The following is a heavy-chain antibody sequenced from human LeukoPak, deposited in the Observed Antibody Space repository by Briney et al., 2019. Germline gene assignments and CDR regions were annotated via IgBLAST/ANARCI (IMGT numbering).Heavy chain of an antibody. CDR2: IKSKTDGGTT. D-gene: IGHD4-17*01. CDR3: TTDRTTVTPKPDAFDI. Sequence: GGSLRLSCAASGFTFSNVWMSWVRQAPGKGLEWVGRIKSKTDGGTTDYAAPVKGRFTISRDDSKNTLYLQMNSLKTEDTAVYYCTTDRTTVTPKPDAFDIWGQGTMVTVSS. J-gene: IGHJ3*02. V-gene: IGHV3-15*01. CDR1: GFTFSNVW.